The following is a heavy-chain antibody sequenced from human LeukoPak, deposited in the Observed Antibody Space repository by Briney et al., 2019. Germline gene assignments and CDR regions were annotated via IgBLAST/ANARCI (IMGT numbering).Heavy chain of an antibody. CDR3: ATETPDYYDSSGLLRY. CDR2: ISSSGSTI. V-gene: IGHV3-48*03. J-gene: IGHJ4*02. D-gene: IGHD3-22*01. CDR1: GFTFSSYE. Sequence: QPGGSLRLSCAASGFTFSSYEMNWVRQAPGKGLERVSYISSSGSTIYYADSVKGRFTISRDNAKNSLYLQMNSLRAEDTAVYYCATETPDYYDSSGLLRYWGQGTLVTVSS.